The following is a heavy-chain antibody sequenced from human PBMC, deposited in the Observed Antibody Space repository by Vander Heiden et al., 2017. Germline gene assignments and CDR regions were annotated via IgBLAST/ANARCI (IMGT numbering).Heavy chain of an antibody. CDR3: ARGLGGTYYYGSGSYFDY. D-gene: IGHD3-10*01. J-gene: IGHJ4*02. V-gene: IGHV4-59*01. CDR1: GGSISSYY. Sequence: QVQLQESGPGLVKPSENLSLTCTVSGGSISSYYWSWIRQPPGKGLEWIGYIYYSGSTNYNPSLKSRVTISVDTSKNQFSLKLSSVTAADTAVYYCARGLGGTYYYGSGSYFDYWGQGTLVTVSS. CDR2: IYYSGST.